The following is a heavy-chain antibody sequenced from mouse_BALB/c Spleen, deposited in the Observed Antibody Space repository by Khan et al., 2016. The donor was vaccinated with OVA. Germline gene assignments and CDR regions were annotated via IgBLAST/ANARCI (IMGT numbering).Heavy chain of an antibody. D-gene: IGHD4-1*02. J-gene: IGHJ2*01. V-gene: IGHV7-3*02. CDR3: ERDQVGSYFDY. Sequence: EVELVESGGGLVQPGGSLRLSCATSGFTFTDYYMTWVRQPPGEALEWLGFIAKKADGYRTEYSASVKGRFTISRDTSQNILYLQMTTLRAEDSATYYCERDQVGSYFDYWGQGTTRTVSS. CDR2: IAKKADGYRT. CDR1: GFTFTDYY.